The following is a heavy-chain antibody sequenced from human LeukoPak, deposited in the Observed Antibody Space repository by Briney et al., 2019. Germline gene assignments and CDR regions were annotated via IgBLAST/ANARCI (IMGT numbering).Heavy chain of an antibody. Sequence: PSETLSLTCTVSGGSISSYYWSWIRQPPGKGLEWIGYIYYSGSTNHNPSLKSRVTISVDTSKNQFSLKLSSVTAADTAVYYCASHYYDSSGQDYWGQGTLVTVSS. J-gene: IGHJ4*02. D-gene: IGHD3-22*01. CDR1: GGSISSYY. V-gene: IGHV4-59*01. CDR3: ASHYYDSSGQDY. CDR2: IYYSGST.